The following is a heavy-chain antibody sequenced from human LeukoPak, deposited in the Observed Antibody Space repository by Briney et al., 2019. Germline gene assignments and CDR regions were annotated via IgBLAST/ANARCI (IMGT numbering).Heavy chain of an antibody. CDR2: IKQDGSEK. CDR3: ARVNVADYYYYGMDV. J-gene: IGHJ6*02. V-gene: IGHV3-7*01. CDR1: GFTFSSYW. Sequence: PGGSLRLSCSASGFTFSSYWMSWVRQAPGKGLEWVANIKQDGSEKYYVDPVKGRFTISRDNAKNSLYLQMNSLRAEDTAVYYCARVNVADYYYYGMDVWGQGTTVTVSS. D-gene: IGHD6-13*01.